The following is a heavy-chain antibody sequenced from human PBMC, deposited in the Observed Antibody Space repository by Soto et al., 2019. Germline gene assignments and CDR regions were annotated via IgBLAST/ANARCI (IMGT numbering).Heavy chain of an antibody. Sequence: GGSLRLSCAASGFTFSNYAMSWVRQAPGKGLEWVTAIDGSGHSTYYADSVKGRFTISRDNSKNTRHLQMNSLRAEDTAVYYCAKDGSPRITIFGVVYNWFDPWGQGTLVTVSS. CDR2: IDGSGHST. J-gene: IGHJ5*02. D-gene: IGHD3-3*01. CDR3: AKDGSPRITIFGVVYNWFDP. CDR1: GFTFSNYA. V-gene: IGHV3-23*01.